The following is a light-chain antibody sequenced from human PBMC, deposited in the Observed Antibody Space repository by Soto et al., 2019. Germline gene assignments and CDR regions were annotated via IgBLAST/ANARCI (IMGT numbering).Light chain of an antibody. Sequence: EIVLTQSPATLSLSPGERATLSCRAGQSISDYLAWYQQRPGQAPRLLIFDASNRATGVPDRFSGGGPGTDFALIITRLEPEDFAVYYCQQRVNWPPTFGGGTQVEI. CDR1: QSISDY. CDR3: QQRVNWPPT. J-gene: IGKJ4*01. V-gene: IGKV3-11*01. CDR2: DAS.